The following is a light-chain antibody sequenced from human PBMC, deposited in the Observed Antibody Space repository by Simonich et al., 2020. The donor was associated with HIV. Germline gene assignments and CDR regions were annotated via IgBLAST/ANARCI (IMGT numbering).Light chain of an antibody. V-gene: IGKV3-11*01. CDR2: DAS. CDR1: QSVSSY. Sequence: EIVLPQSPATLSLSPGERATLSCRASQSVSSYLAWYQQKPGRAPRLLISDASNRATGIPARFSGSGSGTDFTLTISSLEPEDFAIYYCQQRRNWPLTFGGGTKVDIK. CDR3: QQRRNWPLT. J-gene: IGKJ4*01.